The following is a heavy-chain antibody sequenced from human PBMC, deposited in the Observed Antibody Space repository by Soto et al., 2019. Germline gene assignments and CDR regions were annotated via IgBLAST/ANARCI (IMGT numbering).Heavy chain of an antibody. V-gene: IGHV2-5*01. CDR3: AHTKLVVVPAATQNFDY. J-gene: IGHJ4*01. Sequence: QITLKESGPTLVKPTQTLTLTCTFSGFSLNTSGMGVGWISPPPGKALEWLALIYWNDEKRYRPSLNSRLTIAKDTPKSQVVLTVTNVDPVDTATYYCAHTKLVVVPAATQNFDYWGQGILVTVSS. D-gene: IGHD2-2*01. CDR2: IYWNDEK. CDR1: GFSLNTSGMG.